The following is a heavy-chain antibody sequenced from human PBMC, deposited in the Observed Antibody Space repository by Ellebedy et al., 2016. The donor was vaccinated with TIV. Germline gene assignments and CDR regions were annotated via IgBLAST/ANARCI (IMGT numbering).Heavy chain of an antibody. CDR2: ISGSGGST. Sequence: GESLKISCAASGFTFSSYAMSWVRQAPGKGLEWVSAISGSGGSTYYADSVKGRFTISRDNSKNTLYLQMNSLRAEDTAVYYCAREGPVDTAMAPYKDYWGQGTLVTVSS. V-gene: IGHV3-23*01. D-gene: IGHD5-18*01. CDR3: AREGPVDTAMAPYKDY. CDR1: GFTFSSYA. J-gene: IGHJ4*02.